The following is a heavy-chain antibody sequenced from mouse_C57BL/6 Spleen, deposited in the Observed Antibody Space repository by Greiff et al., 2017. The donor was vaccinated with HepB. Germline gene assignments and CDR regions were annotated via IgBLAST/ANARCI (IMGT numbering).Heavy chain of an antibody. Sequence: EVMLVESGGGLVKPGGSLKLSCAASGFTFSDYGMHWVRQAPEKGLEWVAYISSGSSTIYYADTVKGRFTISRDNAKNTLFLQMTSLRSEDTAMYYCARPPYGNYLAWFAYWGQGTLVTVSA. CDR2: ISSGSSTI. D-gene: IGHD2-1*01. CDR3: ARPPYGNYLAWFAY. J-gene: IGHJ3*01. V-gene: IGHV5-17*01. CDR1: GFTFSDYG.